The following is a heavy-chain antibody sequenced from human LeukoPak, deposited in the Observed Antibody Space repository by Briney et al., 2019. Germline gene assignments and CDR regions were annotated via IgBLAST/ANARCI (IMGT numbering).Heavy chain of an antibody. V-gene: IGHV4-4*07. CDR3: ARAAIVVVPAATLSWTDAFDI. D-gene: IGHD2-2*01. J-gene: IGHJ3*02. CDR2: IYTSGST. Sequence: SETLSLTCTVSGGSISSYYWSWIRQPAGKGLEWIGRIYTSGSTNYNPSLKSRVTMSVDTSKNQFPLKLSSVTAADTAVYYCARAAIVVVPAATLSWTDAFDIWGQGTMVTVSS. CDR1: GGSISSYY.